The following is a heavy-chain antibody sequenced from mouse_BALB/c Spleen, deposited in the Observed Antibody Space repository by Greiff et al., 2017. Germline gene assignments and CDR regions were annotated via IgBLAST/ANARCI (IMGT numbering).Heavy chain of an antibody. Sequence: EVQLVESGPELVKPGASVKISCKASGYSFTGYYMHWVKQSHVKSLEWIGRINPYNGATSYNQNFKDKASLTVDKSSSTAYMELHSLTSEDSAVYYCAREGNRGYFDYWGQGTTLTVSS. CDR3: AREGNRGYFDY. J-gene: IGHJ2*01. V-gene: IGHV1-31*01. CDR2: INPYNGAT. CDR1: GYSFTGYY.